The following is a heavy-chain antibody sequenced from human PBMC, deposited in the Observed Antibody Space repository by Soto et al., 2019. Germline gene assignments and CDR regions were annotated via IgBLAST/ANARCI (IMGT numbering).Heavy chain of an antibody. V-gene: IGHV3-30*18. Sequence: QVQLVESGGGVVQPGRSLRLSCAASGFTFSSYGMHWVRQAPGKGLEWVAVISYDGSNKYYADSVKGRFTISRDNSKNTLYLQMNSLRAEDTAVYYCAKDRTVDDYVWGSYRVFDYWGQGTLVTASS. D-gene: IGHD3-16*02. CDR1: GFTFSSYG. CDR2: ISYDGSNK. CDR3: AKDRTVDDYVWGSYRVFDY. J-gene: IGHJ4*02.